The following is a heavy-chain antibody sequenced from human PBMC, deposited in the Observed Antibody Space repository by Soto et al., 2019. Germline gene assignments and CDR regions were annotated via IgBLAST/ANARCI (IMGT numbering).Heavy chain of an antibody. Sequence: SETLSLTCTVSGGSVSSGNYYWSWIRQPPGKGLEWIGYIYYSGSTNYSPSLKSRVTLSLDTSKNQFSLKLSSVTAADTAVYYCARAHSYYYYYGMDVWGQGTTVTVSS. CDR3: ARAHSYYYYYGMDV. CDR1: GGSVSSGNYY. CDR2: IYYSGST. J-gene: IGHJ6*02. V-gene: IGHV4-61*01.